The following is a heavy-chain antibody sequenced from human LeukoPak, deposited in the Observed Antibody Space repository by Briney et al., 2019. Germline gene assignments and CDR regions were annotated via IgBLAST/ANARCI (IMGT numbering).Heavy chain of an antibody. CDR2: ISGSGGST. Sequence: PGGSLRLSCAASGFTFSSYAMSWVRQAPGKGLEWVSAISGSGGSTYYADSVKGRFTISRDNSKNTLYLQMNSLRAEDTAVYYCARGRAPSYGYFDYWGQGTLVTVSS. CDR1: GFTFSSYA. D-gene: IGHD3-16*01. V-gene: IGHV3-23*01. CDR3: ARGRAPSYGYFDY. J-gene: IGHJ4*02.